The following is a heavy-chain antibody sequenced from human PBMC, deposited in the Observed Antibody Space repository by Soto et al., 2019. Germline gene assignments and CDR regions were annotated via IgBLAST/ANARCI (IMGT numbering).Heavy chain of an antibody. V-gene: IGHV4-31*03. CDR3: AREYSSDVVGY. CDR2: IFHSGIT. J-gene: IGHJ4*02. CDR1: GVSLTSGGYY. Sequence: PSETLSLTCTVSGVSLTSGGYYWSWIRQQPGKGLEWIGHIFHSGITFYNPSLRSRLAISVDKSKNQVSLRLSSVTAADTAIYYCAREYSSDVVGYWGQGTLVTVSS. D-gene: IGHD6-19*01.